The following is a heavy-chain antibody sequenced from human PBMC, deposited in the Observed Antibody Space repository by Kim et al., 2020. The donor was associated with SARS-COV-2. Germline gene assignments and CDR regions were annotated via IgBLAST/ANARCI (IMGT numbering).Heavy chain of an antibody. CDR2: T. CDR3: ARESSRRADY. V-gene: IGHV3-23*01. D-gene: IGHD2-2*01. Sequence: TFYADSVKGRFTISRDNSKNTLFLQLNNLRAEETALYYCARESSRRADYWGQGTLVTVSS. J-gene: IGHJ4*02.